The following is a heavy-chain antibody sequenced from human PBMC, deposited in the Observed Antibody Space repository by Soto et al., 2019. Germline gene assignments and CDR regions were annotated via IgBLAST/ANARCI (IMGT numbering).Heavy chain of an antibody. Sequence: SETLSLTCAVSGGSISSSNWWSWVRQPPGKGLEWIGEIYHSGSTNYNPSLKSRVTISVDKSKNQFSLKLSSVTAADTAVYYCARAMVIPGTLKPFDYWGQGTLVTVSS. CDR3: ARAMVIPGTLKPFDY. V-gene: IGHV4-4*02. CDR2: IYHSGST. J-gene: IGHJ4*02. CDR1: GGSISSSNW. D-gene: IGHD3-16*01.